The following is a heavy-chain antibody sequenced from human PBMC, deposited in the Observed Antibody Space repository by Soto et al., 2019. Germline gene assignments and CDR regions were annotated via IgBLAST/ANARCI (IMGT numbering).Heavy chain of an antibody. CDR1: GFSFSDYA. CDR3: AKDLRDGLGSSYRPLAY. J-gene: IGHJ4*02. D-gene: IGHD3-10*01. CDR2: ISNGGGST. V-gene: IGHV3-23*01. Sequence: EVPLLDSGGGLVQPGGSLRLSCAASGFSFSDYAMSWVRRAPGKGLEWVSVISNGGGSTSYADSVTGRFTISRDNSKNTLYRQRTCLRGDDTAVYYGAKDLRDGLGSSYRPLAYWGQGTLVTVSS.